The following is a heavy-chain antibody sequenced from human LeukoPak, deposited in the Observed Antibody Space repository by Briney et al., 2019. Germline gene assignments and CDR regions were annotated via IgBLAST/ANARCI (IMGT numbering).Heavy chain of an antibody. D-gene: IGHD1/OR15-1a*01. CDR1: GYTFTNYE. CDR3: ARGRYQWNKGGYYYMDV. J-gene: IGHJ6*03. Sequence: ASVKVSCKASGYTFTNYEFNWVRQATGQGLAWMGWVSPTSGNTGYDQNFQGRIIITKNTSISTVYMELSSLRSEDTAVYYCARGRYQWNKGGYYYMDVWGKGTTVTVSS. V-gene: IGHV1-8*03. CDR2: VSPTSGNT.